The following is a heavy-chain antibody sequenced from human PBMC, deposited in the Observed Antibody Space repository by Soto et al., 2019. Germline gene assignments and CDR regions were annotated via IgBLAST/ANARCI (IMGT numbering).Heavy chain of an antibody. CDR1: VLNGSSKS. CDR3: ATHVWLES. CDR2: IHSDANT. J-gene: IGHJ5*01. Sequence: RGGSLSLSCESSVLNGSSKSMNWVRQAPGKGLEWLSLIHSDANTKYADSVKGRLTVSRDSSENKFYLQMNSLRAEATAVNYCATHVWLESWGQGTLVTVSS. V-gene: IGHV3-53*01.